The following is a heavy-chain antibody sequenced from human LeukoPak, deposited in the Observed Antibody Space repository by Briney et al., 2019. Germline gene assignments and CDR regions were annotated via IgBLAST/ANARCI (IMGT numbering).Heavy chain of an antibody. J-gene: IGHJ6*03. D-gene: IGHD4-17*01. CDR2: IYPGDSDT. V-gene: IGHV5-51*01. CDR1: GYSFPSYW. Sequence: GESLKISCKGSGYSFPSYWIVWVRHMPGKGLEWMGIIYPGDSDTRCSPSFQGQVTISADESISTAYLQWSSLKASDTAIYYCARRRYGDYGSYYYYYMDVWGEGTTVTVSS. CDR3: ARRRYGDYGSYYYYYMDV.